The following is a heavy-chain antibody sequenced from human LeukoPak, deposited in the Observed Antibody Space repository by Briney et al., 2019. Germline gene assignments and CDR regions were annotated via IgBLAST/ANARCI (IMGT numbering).Heavy chain of an antibody. CDR1: GFTVSSNY. J-gene: IGHJ4*02. CDR2: IYSGGST. D-gene: IGHD5-12*01. CDR3: ARERGYSGYDRGGFDY. Sequence: GGSLRLSCAASGFTVSSNYMSWARHAPGKGLEWVSVIYSGGSTYYADSVKGRFAISRDNSKNTLYLQMNSLRAEDTAVYYCARERGYSGYDRGGFDYWGQGTLVTVSS. V-gene: IGHV3-53*01.